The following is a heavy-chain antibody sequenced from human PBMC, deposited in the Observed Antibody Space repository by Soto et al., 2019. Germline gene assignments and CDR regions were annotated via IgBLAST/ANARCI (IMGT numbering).Heavy chain of an antibody. D-gene: IGHD2-15*01. CDR1: GGSFTGYY. V-gene: IGHV4-34*01. CDR2: IKDGGST. J-gene: IGHJ4*02. CDR3: ARGQEGVVATH. Sequence: QVQLRQWGAGLLKPSETLSLTCAVNGGSFTGYYWSWVRQPPGKGLEWIGEIKDGGSTNYSPSLRSRVTISEDTSKKQFSLKVTSVTAADTAVYYCARGQEGVVATHWDQGTLVTVSS.